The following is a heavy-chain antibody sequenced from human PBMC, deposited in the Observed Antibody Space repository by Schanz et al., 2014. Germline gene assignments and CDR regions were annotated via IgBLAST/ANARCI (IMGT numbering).Heavy chain of an antibody. CDR2: IYTSGST. Sequence: QVQLQESGPGLVKPSETLSLTCTVSGGSISTYYWSWIRQPAGKGLEWIGRIYTSGSTNYNPSLKSRVTISIDTSKNQFSLRLTSVTAADTAVYYCARGGRTTYNYYYGMDVWGQGTTVTVSS. CDR1: GGSISTYY. J-gene: IGHJ6*02. V-gene: IGHV4-4*07. D-gene: IGHD1-1*01. CDR3: ARGGRTTYNYYYGMDV.